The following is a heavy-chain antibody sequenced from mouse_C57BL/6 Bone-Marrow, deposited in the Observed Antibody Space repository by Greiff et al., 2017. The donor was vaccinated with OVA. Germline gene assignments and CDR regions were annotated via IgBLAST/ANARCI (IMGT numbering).Heavy chain of an antibody. CDR2: ISSGGSYT. J-gene: IGHJ2*01. CDR3: ARHYYGSSYY. D-gene: IGHD1-1*01. CDR1: GFTFSSYG. Sequence: EVKLQESGGDLVKPGGSLKLSCAASGFTFSSYGMSWVRQTPDKRLEWVATISSGGSYTYYPDSVKGRFTISRDNANNTLYLQMSSLKSEDTAMYYCARHYYGSSYYWGQGTTLTVSS. V-gene: IGHV5-6*01.